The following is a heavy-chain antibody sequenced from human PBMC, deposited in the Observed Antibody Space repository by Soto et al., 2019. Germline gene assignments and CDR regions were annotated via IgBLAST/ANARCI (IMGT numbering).Heavy chain of an antibody. CDR2: TYYRSKWYN. CDR3: AGVASFRGMDL. D-gene: IGHD2-21*01. Sequence: SQPLSLLSVISGHSVPNHSPSWIWTRPSASRGLEWLGRTYYRSKWYNDYAVSVKSRITINPDTSKNQFSLHLDSVIPEDTAVYYCAGVASFRGMDLWGQGTPVTVS. CDR1: GHSVPNHSPS. J-gene: IGHJ6*02. V-gene: IGHV6-1*01.